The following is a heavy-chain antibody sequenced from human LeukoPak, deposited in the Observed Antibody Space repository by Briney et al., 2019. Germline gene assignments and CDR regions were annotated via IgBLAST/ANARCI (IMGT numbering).Heavy chain of an antibody. CDR2: TYYRSKWYN. CDR3: ARDIDVDTAMVT. Sequence: SQTLSLTCALSGDILSSHSASCHWIRQSLSRGLEWLAWTYYRSKWYNDYAVYVKSRITINPDTSKNQFSLQLNSVTPEDTAVYYCARDIDVDTAMVTWGQGTLVTVSS. D-gene: IGHD5-18*01. J-gene: IGHJ4*02. CDR1: GDILSSHSAS. V-gene: IGHV6-1*01.